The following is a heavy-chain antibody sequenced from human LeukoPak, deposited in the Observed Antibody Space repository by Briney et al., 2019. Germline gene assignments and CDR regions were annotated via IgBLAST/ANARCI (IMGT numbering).Heavy chain of an antibody. CDR3: ARGCASCGHYNCYFMDV. CDR1: GFTVSSYN. D-gene: IGHD2-2*01. Sequence: GGSLRLSCAASGFTVSSYNMNWVRRTPGKGLEWVSYISSSGYTMHHADSVKGRFTVSRDSAKNSLYLQMNSLRDEDAAVYFCARGCASCGHYNCYFMDVWGKGTTVTVSS. J-gene: IGHJ6*03. V-gene: IGHV3-48*02. CDR2: ISSSGYTM.